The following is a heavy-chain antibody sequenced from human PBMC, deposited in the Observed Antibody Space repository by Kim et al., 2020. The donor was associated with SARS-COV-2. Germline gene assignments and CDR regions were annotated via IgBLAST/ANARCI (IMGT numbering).Heavy chain of an antibody. V-gene: IGHV7-4-1*02. CDR2: INPNTGTP. D-gene: IGHD3-10*01. CDR1: GYTFTSYA. J-gene: IGHJ6*01. CDR3: ARGGLNHRFYGKYYYGMDV. Sequence: ASVKVSCKASGYTFTSYAMNWVRQAPGQGLEWMGWINPNTGTPTYAQDFTGRVAFSLDTSVSTAYLQISSLKAEDTAVYYCARGGLNHRFYGKYYYGMDVWLQGSTVADSP.